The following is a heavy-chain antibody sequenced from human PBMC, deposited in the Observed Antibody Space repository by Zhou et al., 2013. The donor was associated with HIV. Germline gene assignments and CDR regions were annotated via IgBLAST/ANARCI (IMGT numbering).Heavy chain of an antibody. CDR1: GYTFTGYY. D-gene: IGHD3-3*01. Sequence: QVQLVQSGAEVKKPGASVKVSCQASGYTFTGYYMHWVQQAPGQGLEWMGKIIPIFGTTDYAQRFQGRVTIAADKSTSTVYMELRSLRSEDTAVYYCAGRSGYYDYWGQGTLVTVSS. V-gene: IGHV1-69*06. CDR2: IIPIFGTT. CDR3: AGRSGYYDY. J-gene: IGHJ4*02.